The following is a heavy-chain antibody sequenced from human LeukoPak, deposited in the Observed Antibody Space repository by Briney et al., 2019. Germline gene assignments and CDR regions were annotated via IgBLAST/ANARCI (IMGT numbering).Heavy chain of an antibody. D-gene: IGHD3-10*01. V-gene: IGHV4-34*01. CDR2: INHSGST. Sequence: SETLSLTCAVYGGSFSGYYWSWIRQPPGKGLEWIGEINHSGSTNYNPSLKSRVTISVDTSKNQFSLKLSSVTAAGTAVYYCASAETMVRGVSGYWGQGTLVTVSS. CDR3: ASAETMVRGVSGY. CDR1: GGSFSGYY. J-gene: IGHJ4*02.